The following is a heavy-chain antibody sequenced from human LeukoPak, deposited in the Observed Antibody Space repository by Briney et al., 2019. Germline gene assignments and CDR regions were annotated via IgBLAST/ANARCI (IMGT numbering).Heavy chain of an antibody. CDR2: IYYSGST. V-gene: IGHV4-59*01. Sequence: SETLSLTCTVSGGSISSYYWSWIRQPPGKGLEWIGYIYYSGSTNYNPSLESRVTISVDTSKNQFSLKLSSVTAADTAVYYCARASGDYDILTVYYIGYFDYWGQGTLVTVPS. CDR3: ARASGDYDILTVYYIGYFDY. J-gene: IGHJ4*02. CDR1: GGSISSYY. D-gene: IGHD3-9*01.